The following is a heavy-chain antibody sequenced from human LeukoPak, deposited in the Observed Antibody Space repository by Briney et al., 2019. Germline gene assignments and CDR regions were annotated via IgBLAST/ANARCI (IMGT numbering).Heavy chain of an antibody. D-gene: IGHD1-14*01. CDR3: ARYDRGLFFFDD. Sequence: PSETLSLTCTVSGASVRNEYWSWIRQRPGKGLEWIGYIHYSGSSNYHPSLGSRVTISLDTSQNQFSLKLKSVTAADTGMYHCARYDRGLFFFDDWGQGTLVTVSS. CDR2: IHYSGSS. CDR1: GASVRNEY. J-gene: IGHJ4*02. V-gene: IGHV4-59*08.